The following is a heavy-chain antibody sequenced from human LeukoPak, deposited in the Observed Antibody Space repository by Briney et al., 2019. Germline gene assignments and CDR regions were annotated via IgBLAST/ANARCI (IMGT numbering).Heavy chain of an antibody. CDR1: GGSISSSNW. CDR2: IYHSGST. Sequence: SETLSLTCAVSGGSISSSNWWSWVRQPPGKGLEWIGEIYHSGSTNYNPSLKSRVTISVDKSKNQFSLKLSPVTAADTAVYYCARGYSSGWYLAHFDYWGQGTLVTVSS. CDR3: ARGYSSGWYLAHFDY. D-gene: IGHD6-19*01. V-gene: IGHV4-4*02. J-gene: IGHJ4*02.